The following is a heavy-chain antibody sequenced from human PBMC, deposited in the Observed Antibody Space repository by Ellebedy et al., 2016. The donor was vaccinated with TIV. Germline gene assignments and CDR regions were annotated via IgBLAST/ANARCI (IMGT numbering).Heavy chain of an antibody. CDR3: AKDYYHSSGSYFDY. V-gene: IGHV3-23*01. D-gene: IGHD3-22*01. CDR1: RFTFSNYA. Sequence: GGSLRLXCAASRFTFSNYAMIWVRLAPGKGLEWVSTISDNGGSTYYADSVKGRFTISRDNSKNTLFLQMNSLRAEDTAVYYCAKDYYHSSGSYFDYWGQGTLVTVSS. CDR2: ISDNGGST. J-gene: IGHJ4*02.